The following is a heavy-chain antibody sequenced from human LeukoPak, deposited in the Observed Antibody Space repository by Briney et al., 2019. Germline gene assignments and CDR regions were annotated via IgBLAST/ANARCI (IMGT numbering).Heavy chain of an antibody. CDR2: INHSGST. Sequence: SETLSLTCAVYGGSFSGYYWSWIRQPPGKGLEWIGEINHSGSTNYNPSLKSRVTISVDTSKNQFSLKLSSVTAADTAVYYCARVEAAAGINYWGQGTLVTVSS. CDR3: ARVEAAAGINY. V-gene: IGHV4-34*01. J-gene: IGHJ4*02. D-gene: IGHD6-13*01. CDR1: GGSFSGYY.